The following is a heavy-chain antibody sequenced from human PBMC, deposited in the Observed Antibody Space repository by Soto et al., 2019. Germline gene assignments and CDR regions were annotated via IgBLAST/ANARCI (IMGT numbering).Heavy chain of an antibody. CDR3: ARDRNGNYFDP. V-gene: IGHV4-31*03. CDR2: IYYSGST. J-gene: IGHJ5*02. CDR1: DDYINSGFYH. D-gene: IGHD4-4*01. Sequence: LSVPCPGSDDYINSGFYHLTLIRQHPGKGLEWIGYIYYSGSTYYNPSLKSRVTMSIDTSKNQFSLRLRSVTAADTAVYYCARDRNGNYFDPWGQATQVTVSS.